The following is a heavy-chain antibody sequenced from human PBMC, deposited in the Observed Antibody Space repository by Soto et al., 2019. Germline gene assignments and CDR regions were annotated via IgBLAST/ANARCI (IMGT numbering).Heavy chain of an antibody. CDR3: ARHQIGLASYPRTVPNWFDP. CDR2: IYYSGST. J-gene: IGHJ5*02. Sequence: PSETLSLTCTVSGGSISSSSHYWGWIRQPPGKGLEWIGSIYYSGSTYYNPSLKSRVTISVDTSKNQFSLKLSSVTAADTAVYYCARHQIGLASYPRTVPNWFDPWGQGTLVTVSS. D-gene: IGHD1-1*01. CDR1: GGSISSSSHY. V-gene: IGHV4-39*01.